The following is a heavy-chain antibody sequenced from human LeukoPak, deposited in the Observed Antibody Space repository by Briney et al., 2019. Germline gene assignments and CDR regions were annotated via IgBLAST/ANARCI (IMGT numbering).Heavy chain of an antibody. CDR1: GFTFRNYW. CDR3: ARDKKSGESSEIDY. Sequence: GGSLRLSCAASGFTFRNYWMHWVRQAPGKGLVWVSRINRDGNTTKYADSVKGRFTVSRDNAKNTLNLQMNSLRAEDTAVYYCARDKKSGESSEIDYWGQGTLVTVSS. J-gene: IGHJ4*02. V-gene: IGHV3-74*03. CDR2: INRDGNTT. D-gene: IGHD3-10*01.